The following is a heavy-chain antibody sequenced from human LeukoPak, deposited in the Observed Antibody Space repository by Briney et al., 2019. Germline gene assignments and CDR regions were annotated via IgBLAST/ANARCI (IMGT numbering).Heavy chain of an antibody. Sequence: PSETLSLTCTISGGSISSYYWSWIRQPPGKGLEWIGYIYYTGSTNHNPSLKSRVTISVDTSKNQFSLKLSSVTAADTAVYYCARVRFWSGYPNWFDPWGQGTLVTVSS. J-gene: IGHJ5*02. V-gene: IGHV4-59*01. D-gene: IGHD3-3*01. CDR3: ARVRFWSGYPNWFDP. CDR1: GGSISSYY. CDR2: IYYTGST.